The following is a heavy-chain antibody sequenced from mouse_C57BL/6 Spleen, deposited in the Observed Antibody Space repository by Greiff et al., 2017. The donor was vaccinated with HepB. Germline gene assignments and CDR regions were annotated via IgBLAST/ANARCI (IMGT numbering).Heavy chain of an antibody. J-gene: IGHJ2*01. V-gene: IGHV14-4*01. CDR3: TNYDSSPWYFDY. Sequence: EVQLQQSGAELVRPGASVKLSCTASGFNIKDDYMHWVKQRPEQGLEWIGWIDPENGDTEYASKFQGKATITADPSSNTAYLQLSSLTSEDTAVYYWTNYDSSPWYFDYWGQGTTLTVSS. CDR2: IDPENGDT. D-gene: IGHD1-1*01. CDR1: GFNIKDDY.